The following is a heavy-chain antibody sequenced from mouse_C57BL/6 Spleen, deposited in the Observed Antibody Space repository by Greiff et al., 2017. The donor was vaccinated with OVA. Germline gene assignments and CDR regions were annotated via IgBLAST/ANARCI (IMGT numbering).Heavy chain of an antibody. CDR2: ISSGGSYT. D-gene: IGHD2-12*01. CDR3: ARHRDYIAY. CDR1: GFTFSSYG. V-gene: IGHV5-6*01. J-gene: IGHJ3*01. Sequence: EVQVVESGGDLVKPGGSLKLSCAASGFTFSSYGMSWVRQTPDKRLEWVATISSGGSYTYYPDSVKGRFTISRDNAKNTLYLQMSSLKSEDTAMYYCARHRDYIAYWGQGTLVTVSA.